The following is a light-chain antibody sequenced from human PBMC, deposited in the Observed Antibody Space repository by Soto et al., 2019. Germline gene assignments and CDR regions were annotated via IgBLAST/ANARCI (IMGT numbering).Light chain of an antibody. J-gene: IGKJ4*01. CDR2: AAS. Sequence: DTQMTQSPSPLSASVGDGATITCRASQGIGNDLAWYQQKPGKVPKLLIYAASTLQSGVPSRFSGSGSGTDFTLTISSLQPEDVATYYCQKYNSAPLTFGGGTKVEIK. CDR3: QKYNSAPLT. CDR1: QGIGND. V-gene: IGKV1-27*01.